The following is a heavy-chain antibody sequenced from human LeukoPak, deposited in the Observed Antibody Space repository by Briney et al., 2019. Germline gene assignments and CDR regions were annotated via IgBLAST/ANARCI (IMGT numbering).Heavy chain of an antibody. D-gene: IGHD1-26*01. J-gene: IGHJ4*02. CDR3: ARQWEEGARD. Sequence: ASVKVSCKASGYTLTSYYMHWVRQAPGQGLEWMGIINPSGGSTSYAQKFQGRVTMTRDTSTSTVYMELSSLKSEDTAVYYCARQWEEGARDWGQGTLVTVSS. V-gene: IGHV1-46*01. CDR1: GYTLTSYY. CDR2: INPSGGST.